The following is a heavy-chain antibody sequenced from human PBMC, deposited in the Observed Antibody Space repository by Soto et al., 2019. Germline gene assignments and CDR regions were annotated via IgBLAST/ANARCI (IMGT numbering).Heavy chain of an antibody. V-gene: IGHV4-59*01. CDR2: IYYSGST. D-gene: IGHD3-10*01. CDR3: ARYYGSGSYGPFDY. CDR1: GGSISSYY. Sequence: SETLSLTCTVSGGSISSYYWSWIRQPPGKGLEWIGYIYYSGSTNYNPSLKSRVTISVDTSKNQFSLKLSSVTAADTAVYYCARYYGSGSYGPFDYWRQGTLVTVS. J-gene: IGHJ4*02.